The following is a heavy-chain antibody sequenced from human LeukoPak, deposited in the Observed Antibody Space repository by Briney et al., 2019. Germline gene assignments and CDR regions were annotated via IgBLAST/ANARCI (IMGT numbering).Heavy chain of an antibody. V-gene: IGHV3-11*01. D-gene: IGHD3-22*01. CDR2: ISNSGSTI. Sequence: GGSLRLSCAASGFTFSDSYMTWIRQAPGKGLEWISHISNSGSTIHYADSLKGRFTISRDNAKNSLYLQINSLRAEDTAVYYCARSADSSGYFREIPLYYFDYWGQGTLVTVSS. CDR1: GFTFSDSY. J-gene: IGHJ4*02. CDR3: ARSADSSGYFREIPLYYFDY.